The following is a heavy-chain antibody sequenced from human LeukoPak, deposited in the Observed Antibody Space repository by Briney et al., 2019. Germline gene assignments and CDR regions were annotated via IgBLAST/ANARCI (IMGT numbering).Heavy chain of an antibody. V-gene: IGHV3-53*01. D-gene: IGHD3-22*01. J-gene: IGHJ4*02. CDR1: GFTVSTNY. Sequence: PGGSLRLSWAASGFTVSTNYMNWVRQAPGKGLEWVSVLYSGGNTYYADSVKGRFTISRDNSKNTLFLQMNSLRAEDSAVYYCARGGFYSDSGAYYYPFDYWGQGTLVTVSS. CDR2: LYSGGNT. CDR3: ARGGFYSDSGAYYYPFDY.